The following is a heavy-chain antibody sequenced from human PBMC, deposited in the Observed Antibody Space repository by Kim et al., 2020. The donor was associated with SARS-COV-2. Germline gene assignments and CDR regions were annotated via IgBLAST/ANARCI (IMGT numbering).Heavy chain of an antibody. D-gene: IGHD3-9*01. CDR3: AKDHEGITIFSCMDV. CDR1: GFTFSSYG. J-gene: IGHJ6*02. Sequence: GGSLRLSCAASGFTFSSYGMHWVRQAPGKGLEWVAVISYDGSNKYYADSVKGRFTISRDNSKNTLYLQMNSLRAEDTAVYYCAKDHEGITIFSCMDVWGQGTTVTVSS. CDR2: ISYDGSNK. V-gene: IGHV3-30*18.